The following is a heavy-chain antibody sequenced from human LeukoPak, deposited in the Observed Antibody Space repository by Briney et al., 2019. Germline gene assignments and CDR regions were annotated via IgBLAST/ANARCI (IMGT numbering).Heavy chain of an antibody. D-gene: IGHD2-8*01. CDR3: ARFLGYCTNGVCYTGFDP. V-gene: IGHV4-59*11. Sequence: PSETLSLTCTVSGGSISSHYWSWIRQPPGKGLEWIGYIYYSGSTNYNPSLKSRVTISVDTSKNQFSLKLSSVTAADTAVYYCARFLGYCTNGVCYTGFDPWGQGTLVTVSS. J-gene: IGHJ5*02. CDR1: GGSISSHY. CDR2: IYYSGST.